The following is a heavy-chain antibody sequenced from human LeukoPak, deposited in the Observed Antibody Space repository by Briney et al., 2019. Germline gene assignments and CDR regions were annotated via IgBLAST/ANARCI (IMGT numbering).Heavy chain of an antibody. J-gene: IGHJ4*02. CDR1: GGSFSGYY. Sequence: SETLSLTCAVYGGSFSGYYWSWIRQPPGKGLEWIGEINHSGSTNYNPSLKSRVTISVDTSKNQFSLELSSVTAADTAVYYCARHISSGWTGFDYWGQGTLVTVSS. CDR2: INHSGST. CDR3: ARHISSGWTGFDY. D-gene: IGHD6-19*01. V-gene: IGHV4-34*01.